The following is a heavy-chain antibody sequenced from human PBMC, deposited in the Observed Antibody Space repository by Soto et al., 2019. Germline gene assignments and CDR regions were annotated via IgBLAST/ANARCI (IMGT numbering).Heavy chain of an antibody. CDR2: ISGNGSTT. D-gene: IGHD5-18*01. J-gene: IGHJ4*02. V-gene: IGHV3-11*04. Sequence: GGSLRLSWAASGFTFSDYYMSWISPAPGKGLEWVSCISGNGSTTTYADYVKGRFTISRDNANNSLFLQMDSLRAEDTAVYFCARVGYSYGYDYWGQGTLVTVSS. CDR3: ARVGYSYGYDY. CDR1: GFTFSDYY.